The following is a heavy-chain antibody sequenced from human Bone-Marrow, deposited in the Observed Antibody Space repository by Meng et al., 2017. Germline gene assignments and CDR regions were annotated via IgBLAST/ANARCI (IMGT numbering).Heavy chain of an antibody. D-gene: IGHD1-1*01. CDR3: ARTLERLLYYYYDMDV. J-gene: IGHJ6*02. V-gene: IGHV4-61*01. CDR2: IYYSGST. Sequence: SETLSLTCTVSGGSVSSGSYYWSWIRQPPGKGLEWIGYIYYSGSTNYNPSLKSRVTISVDTSKNQFSLKLSSVTAADTAVYYCARTLERLLYYYYDMDVWGQGTTVTVSS. CDR1: GGSVSSGSYY.